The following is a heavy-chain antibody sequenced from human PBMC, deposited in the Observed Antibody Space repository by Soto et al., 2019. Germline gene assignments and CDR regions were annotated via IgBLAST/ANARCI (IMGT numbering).Heavy chain of an antibody. D-gene: IGHD1-26*01. CDR2: ISAYNGNT. CDR3: ARELHLSGRWGGYGMDV. CDR1: GYTFTSYG. V-gene: IGHV1-18*01. Sequence: QVQLVQSGAEVKKPGASVKVSCKASGYTFTSYGISWVRQAPGQGLEWMGWISAYNGNTNYAQKLQGRVTMTTDTSTSKAYKEQRSLRSDDTAVYYCARELHLSGRWGGYGMDVWGQGSKVTVSS. J-gene: IGHJ6*02.